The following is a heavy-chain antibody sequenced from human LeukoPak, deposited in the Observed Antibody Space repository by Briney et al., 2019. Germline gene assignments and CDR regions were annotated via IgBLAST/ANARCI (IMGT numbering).Heavy chain of an antibody. CDR2: ISYDGSYK. CDR1: GFTFSTYA. D-gene: IGHD2-15*01. J-gene: IGHJ4*02. V-gene: IGHV3-30-3*01. CDR3: TREVWYDALSFDY. Sequence: GGSLRLSCAASGFTFSTYAMHWVRQAPGKGLEWVAVISYDGSYKYYADSVKGRFTISRDNSKNMLELQMNSLTTEDTAVYYCTREVWYDALSFDYWGQGTLVSVSS.